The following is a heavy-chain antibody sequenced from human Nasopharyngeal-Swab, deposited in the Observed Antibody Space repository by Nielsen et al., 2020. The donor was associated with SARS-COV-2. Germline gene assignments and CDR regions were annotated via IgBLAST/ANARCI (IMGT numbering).Heavy chain of an antibody. D-gene: IGHD3-10*01. Sequence: ASVKVSCKASGYTFINHDINWVRQSTGQGLEWMGWMTPNSGNTGYAQKFQGRVTMTRNTSTRKAYLELRSLRSEDTAVYYCARGGSSLGANLEDPWGQGTLVIVSS. V-gene: IGHV1-8*01. J-gene: IGHJ5*02. CDR3: ARGGSSLGANLEDP. CDR2: MTPNSGNT. CDR1: GYTFINHD.